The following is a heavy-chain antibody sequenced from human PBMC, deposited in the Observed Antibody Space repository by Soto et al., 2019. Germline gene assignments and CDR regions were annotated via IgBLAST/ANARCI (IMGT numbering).Heavy chain of an antibody. D-gene: IGHD3-3*01. CDR1: GYTFTSYG. V-gene: IGHV1-18*01. Sequence: QVQLVQSGAEVKKPGASVKVSCKASGYTFTSYGISWVRQAPGQGLEWMGWISAYNGNTNYAQKLQGRVTMTTDTSTSTAYMELRSLRSDDTAVYYCARVGRDEFWSGSNYYYYGMDVWGQGTTVTVSS. CDR2: ISAYNGNT. CDR3: ARVGRDEFWSGSNYYYYGMDV. J-gene: IGHJ6*02.